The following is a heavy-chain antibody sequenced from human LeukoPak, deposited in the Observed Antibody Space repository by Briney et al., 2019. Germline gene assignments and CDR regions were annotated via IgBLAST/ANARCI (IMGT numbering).Heavy chain of an antibody. V-gene: IGHV1-69*13. Sequence: SVKVSCKASGGTFSSYAISWVRQAPGQGLEWMGGIIPIFGTANYAQKFQGRVTITADESTSTAFMELSSLRSEDTAVYYCAREWGLESSGYYYAYWGQGTLVTVSS. CDR1: GGTFSSYA. D-gene: IGHD3-22*01. CDR2: IIPIFGTA. J-gene: IGHJ4*02. CDR3: AREWGLESSGYYYAY.